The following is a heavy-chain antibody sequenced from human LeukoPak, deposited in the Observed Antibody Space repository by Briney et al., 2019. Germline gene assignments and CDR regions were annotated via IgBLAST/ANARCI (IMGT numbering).Heavy chain of an antibody. Sequence: SETLSLTCTVSGGSISSNNYYWGWIRQPPGKGLEWIGSIHYSGSTYYNSSLKSRITISVDTSKNQFSLKLTSVTAADTAMYYCASDRSGLSFCFWGPGTLVTVSS. CDR1: GGSISSNNYY. J-gene: IGHJ4*02. CDR3: ASDRSGLSFCF. CDR2: IHYSGST. V-gene: IGHV4-39*01. D-gene: IGHD3-22*01.